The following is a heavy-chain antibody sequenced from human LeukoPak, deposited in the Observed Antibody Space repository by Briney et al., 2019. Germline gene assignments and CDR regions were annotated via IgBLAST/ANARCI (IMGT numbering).Heavy chain of an antibody. J-gene: IGHJ6*03. CDR2: IYHSGST. CDR1: GYSISSGYY. V-gene: IGHV4-38-2*02. CDR3: ARHRKSARNYLYYYMDV. Sequence: PSETLSLTCTVSGYSISSGYYWGWIRQPPGKGLEWIGSIYHSGSTYYNPSLKSRVTISVDTSKNQFSLNLTSVTAADTALYYCARHRKSARNYLYYYMDVWGKGTTVTVSS. D-gene: IGHD6-6*01.